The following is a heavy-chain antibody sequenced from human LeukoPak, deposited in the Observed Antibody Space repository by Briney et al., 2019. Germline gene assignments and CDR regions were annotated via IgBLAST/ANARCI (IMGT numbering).Heavy chain of an antibody. CDR3: ARHVVAVGFDY. CDR1: GFTFRRNW. CDR2: ITSSSSYI. D-gene: IGHD3-22*01. Sequence: GGSLRLSCAASGFTFRRNWKHWVRQAPGKGLEWVSSITSSSSYIYYADSVKGRFTISRDNAKNSLYLQMNSLRAEDTAVYYCARHVVAVGFDYWGQGTLVTVSS. V-gene: IGHV3-21*01. J-gene: IGHJ4*02.